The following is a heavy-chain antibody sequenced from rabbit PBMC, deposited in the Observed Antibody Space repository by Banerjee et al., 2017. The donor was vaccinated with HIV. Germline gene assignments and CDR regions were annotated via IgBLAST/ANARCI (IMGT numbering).Heavy chain of an antibody. V-gene: IGHV1S43*01. J-gene: IGHJ4*01. CDR3: ARDGPGWGPDFSL. Sequence: QSLEESGGDLVKPGATLTLTCKASGIDFSAYSMNWVRQAPGKGLEWIGYIDPVFGSTYYASWVNGRFTISSHNAQNTLYLQLTSLTAADTATYFCARDGPGWGPDFSLWGPGTLVTVS. CDR2: IDPVFGST. D-gene: IGHD3-1*01. CDR1: GIDFSAYS.